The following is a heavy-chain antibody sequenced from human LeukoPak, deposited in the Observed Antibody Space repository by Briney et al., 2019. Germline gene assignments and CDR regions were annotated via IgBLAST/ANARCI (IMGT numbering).Heavy chain of an antibody. Sequence: GGSLRLSCAASGFTVGSYWIHWVRQAPGKGLEWVAAISPDGKIEYYTDSVKGRFTVSRDNSKNMIYLQMNSLRGEDSAVYFCAKINNDDDYWGQGALVTVSS. CDR1: GFTVGSYW. CDR2: ISPDGKIE. J-gene: IGHJ4*02. V-gene: IGHV3-30*18. CDR3: AKINNDDDY. D-gene: IGHD1/OR15-1a*01.